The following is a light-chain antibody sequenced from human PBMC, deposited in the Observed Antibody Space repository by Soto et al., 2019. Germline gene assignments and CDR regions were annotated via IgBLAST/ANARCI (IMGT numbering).Light chain of an antibody. CDR1: QSVSTF. CDR3: QQRGDWPPIT. J-gene: IGKJ5*01. CDR2: NAS. V-gene: IGKV3-11*01. Sequence: EIVFTQSPATLSLSPLERAILSCRASQSVSTFLAWFQQKPGQPPRLLIYNASNRTTGIPARFSGSGSGTDFTLTISSLEPEDFAVYYCQQRGDWPPITFGQGTRLEIK.